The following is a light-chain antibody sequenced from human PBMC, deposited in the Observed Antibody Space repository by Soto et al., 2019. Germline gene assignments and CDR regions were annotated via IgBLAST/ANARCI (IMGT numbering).Light chain of an antibody. Sequence: NFMLTQPNSVSESPGKTVIISCTRSSGNIASNSVQWYQQRPGSAPTTVIYEDDQRPSGVPDRFSGSIDSSSNSASLTISGLKTEDEADYYCQSYDSSNDVFGGGTQLTVL. CDR3: QSYDSSNDV. V-gene: IGLV6-57*04. CDR2: EDD. CDR1: SGNIASNS. J-gene: IGLJ7*01.